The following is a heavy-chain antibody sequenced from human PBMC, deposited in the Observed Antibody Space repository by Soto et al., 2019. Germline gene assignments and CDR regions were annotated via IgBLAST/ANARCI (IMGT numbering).Heavy chain of an antibody. D-gene: IGHD2-2*01. CDR1: AGTFSSYA. CDR3: ARHDGISSSCYYYYYYGMDV. CDR2: IIPIFGTV. V-gene: IGHV1-69*12. Sequence: QVQLVQSGAEVKKPGSSVKVSCKASAGTFSSYAISWVRQAPGQGLEWMGGIIPIFGTVINAQKFQGRGTITADESSSTAYMGRSSLRSGDTAVYYCARHDGISSSCYYYYYYGMDVWGQGTTVTVSS. J-gene: IGHJ6*02.